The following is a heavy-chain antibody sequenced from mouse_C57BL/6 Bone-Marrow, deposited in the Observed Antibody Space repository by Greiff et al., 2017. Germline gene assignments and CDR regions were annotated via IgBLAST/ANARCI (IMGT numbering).Heavy chain of an antibody. CDR3: TTSGSGY. D-gene: IGHD1-1*01. J-gene: IGHJ2*01. CDR1: GYNFKGYC. CDR2: IDPANGDT. Sequence: EVQLLQSGAELVRPGASVKLSCTASGYNFKGYCMHWVKQRPEQGLEWIGRIDPANGDTNYAPKFKGKATLTADTSSNTAYLQLSSLPSEGAIVYYCTTSGSGYWGQGTTLTVSS. V-gene: IGHV14-1*01.